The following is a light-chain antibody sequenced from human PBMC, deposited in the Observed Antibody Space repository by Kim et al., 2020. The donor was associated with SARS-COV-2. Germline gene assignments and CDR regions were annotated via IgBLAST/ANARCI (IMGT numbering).Light chain of an antibody. CDR3: QQRRNWPLT. J-gene: IGKJ4*01. V-gene: IGKV3-11*01. CDR2: DAS. CDR1: QNINSH. Sequence: LSPGERATLSCRASQNINSHLVWYQQKPGQAPRLLIYDASNRATGIPARFSGSGSGTDFTLTISSLESEDFALYYCQQRRNWPLTFGGGTKVDIK.